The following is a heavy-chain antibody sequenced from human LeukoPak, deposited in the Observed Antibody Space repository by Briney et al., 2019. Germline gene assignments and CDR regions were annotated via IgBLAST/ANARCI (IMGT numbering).Heavy chain of an antibody. D-gene: IGHD2-15*01. CDR1: GFTFDDYA. CDR2: ISWNSGSI. V-gene: IGHV3-9*01. CDR3: AKDKGSLRYYFDY. Sequence: PGGSLRLSCAASGFTFDDYAMHWVRQAPGKGLEWVSCISWNSGSIGYADSVKGRFTISRDNAKNSLYLQMNSLRAEDTALYYCAKDKGSLRYYFDYWGQGTLVTVSS. J-gene: IGHJ4*02.